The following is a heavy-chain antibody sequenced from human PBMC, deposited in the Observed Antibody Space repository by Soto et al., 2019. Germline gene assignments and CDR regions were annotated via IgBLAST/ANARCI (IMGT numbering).Heavy chain of an antibody. J-gene: IGHJ4*02. D-gene: IGHD3-22*01. CDR2: IHSXGITT. Sequence: GGSLRLSCAASGITFSNYWMEWVRQAPGKGLVWVSRIHSXGITTYYGDSVKGRFTISRDNAKSTAYLQMNSLGAEDTAPYHCTLHKFDSSGYVSDYWGQGTLVTVS. CDR1: GITFSNYW. CDR3: TLHKFDSSGYVSDY. V-gene: IGHV3-74*01.